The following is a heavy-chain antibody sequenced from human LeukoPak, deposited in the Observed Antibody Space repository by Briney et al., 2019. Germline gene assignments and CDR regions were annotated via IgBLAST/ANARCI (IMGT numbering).Heavy chain of an antibody. Sequence: SVKVSCKASGGTFSSYAISWMRQAPGQGLEWMGRIIPILGIANYAQKFQGRVTITADKSTSTAYIELSSLRSEDTAVYYCARARCSGGSCYQKVYYFDYWGQGTLVTVS. J-gene: IGHJ4*02. CDR3: ARARCSGGSCYQKVYYFDY. V-gene: IGHV1-69*04. CDR2: IIPILGIA. D-gene: IGHD2-15*01. CDR1: GGTFSSYA.